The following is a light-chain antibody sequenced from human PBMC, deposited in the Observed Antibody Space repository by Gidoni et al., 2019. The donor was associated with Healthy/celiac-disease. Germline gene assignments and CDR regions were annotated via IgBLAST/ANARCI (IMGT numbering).Light chain of an antibody. CDR3: QAWDSSLSYV. J-gene: IGLJ1*01. CDR1: KLGDKY. Sequence: SYELTQPPSVSVSPGQTASITCSGDKLGDKYACWYQQKPGQSPVLVIYQDSKRPSGIPERLSGSNSGNTATLTISGTQAMDEADYYCQAWDSSLSYVFGTGTKVTVL. CDR2: QDS. V-gene: IGLV3-1*01.